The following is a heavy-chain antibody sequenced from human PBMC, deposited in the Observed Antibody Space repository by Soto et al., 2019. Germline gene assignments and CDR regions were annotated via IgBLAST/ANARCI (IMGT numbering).Heavy chain of an antibody. CDR1: GFTFSSYA. D-gene: IGHD6-19*01. J-gene: IGHJ4*02. V-gene: IGHV3-23*01. CDR3: ARRTSGWYLDY. Sequence: EVQLLESGGGLVQPGGSLRLSCAASGFTFSSYAMSWVRQAPGKGLEWVSAISGSGGSSYYADSVKGRFTISRDNSKNALYLQMHSLRAEDTAVYYCARRTSGWYLDYWGKGTLVTVSS. CDR2: ISGSGGSS.